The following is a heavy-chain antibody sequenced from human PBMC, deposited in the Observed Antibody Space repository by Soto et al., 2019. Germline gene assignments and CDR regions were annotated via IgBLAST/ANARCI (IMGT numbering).Heavy chain of an antibody. V-gene: IGHV3-30*18. CDR2: ISYDGSNK. J-gene: IGHJ6*03. D-gene: IGHD2-2*02. CDR1: GFTFSSYG. Sequence: PGGSLRLSCAASGFTFSSYGMHWVRQAPGKGLEWVAVISYDGSNKYYADSVKGRFTISRDNSKNTLYLQMNSLRAEDTAVYYCAKDSGDIVVVPAAIGYMDVWGKGTTVTVSS. CDR3: AKDSGDIVVVPAAIGYMDV.